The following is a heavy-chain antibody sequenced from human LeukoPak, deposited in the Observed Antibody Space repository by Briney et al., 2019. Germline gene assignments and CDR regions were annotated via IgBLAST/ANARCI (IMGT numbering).Heavy chain of an antibody. J-gene: IGHJ3*02. Sequence: GGSLRLSCAASGFTFSTYSMNWVRQAPGKGLEWVAVISYDGSNKYYADSVKGRFTISRDNSKNTLYLQMNSLRAEDTAVYYCARGGTNAGAFDIWGQGTMVTVSS. CDR3: ARGGTNAGAFDI. D-gene: IGHD2-8*01. V-gene: IGHV3-30*03. CDR1: GFTFSTYS. CDR2: ISYDGSNK.